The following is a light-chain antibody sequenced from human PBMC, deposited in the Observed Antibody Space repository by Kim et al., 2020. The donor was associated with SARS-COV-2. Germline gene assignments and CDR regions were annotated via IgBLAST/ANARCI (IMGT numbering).Light chain of an antibody. CDR3: QAWDSSILYV. CDR1: DKY. V-gene: IGLV3-1*01. Sequence: DKYACWYQQKPGQSPVLVIYQDSKRPSGIPERFSGSNSGNTATLTISGTQAMDEADYYCQAWDSSILYVFGTGTKVTVL. J-gene: IGLJ1*01. CDR2: QDS.